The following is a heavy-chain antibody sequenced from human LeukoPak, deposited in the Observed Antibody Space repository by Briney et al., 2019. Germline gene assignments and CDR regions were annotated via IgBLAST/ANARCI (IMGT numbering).Heavy chain of an antibody. V-gene: IGHV4-39*01. CDR1: GGSISSRSYY. J-gene: IGHJ4*02. D-gene: IGHD6-13*01. CDR2: IYYSGST. CDR3: ARLGSSSSWFYYFDY. Sequence: SETLSLTCTVSGGSISSRSYYWGWIRQPPGKGLEWIGSIYYSGSTYYNPSLKSRVTISVDTSKNQFSLKLSSVTAADTAVYYCARLGSSSSWFYYFDYWGQGTLVTVSS.